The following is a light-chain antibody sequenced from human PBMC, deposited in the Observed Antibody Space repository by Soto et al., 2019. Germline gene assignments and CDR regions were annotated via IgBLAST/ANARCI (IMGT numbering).Light chain of an antibody. CDR1: QDISNY. Sequence: DIQMTQSPSSLSASVGDRVTITCQASQDISNYLNWYQQKPGKAPKLLIYDASNLETGVPSRFSGSGSGTDFTFTISSLQPEDIATYYCQQYDNLPYPFRQGPKLEIK. V-gene: IGKV1-33*01. CDR3: QQYDNLPYP. J-gene: IGKJ2*01. CDR2: DAS.